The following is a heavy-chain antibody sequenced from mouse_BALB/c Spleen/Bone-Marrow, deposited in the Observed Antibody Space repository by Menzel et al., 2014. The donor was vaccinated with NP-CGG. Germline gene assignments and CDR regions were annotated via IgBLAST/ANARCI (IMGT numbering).Heavy chain of an antibody. CDR2: IWRGGGT. D-gene: IGHD2-3*01. V-gene: IGHV2-5-1*01. J-gene: IGHJ4*01. CDR3: DIDGYYAMDY. Sequence: QVQLKESGPSLVQPSQSLSITCTVSGFSLISYGVHWVRQSPGKGLEWLGVIWRGGGTDYNAAFMSRLSITKDNSKSQVLFKMNSLQAEDTAIYYCDIDGYYAMDYWGQGTSATVSS. CDR1: GFSLISYG.